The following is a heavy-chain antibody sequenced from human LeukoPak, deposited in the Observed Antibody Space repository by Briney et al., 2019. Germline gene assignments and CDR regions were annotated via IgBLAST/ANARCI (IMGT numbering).Heavy chain of an antibody. CDR3: ARDASLYCAGDTCYWAFDH. CDR1: GFTFTNYW. Sequence: GGSLRLSCAASGFTFTNYWMSWVRQAPGKGPEWVANIKHDESKTYYDDSVKGRFTISRDNAKNSLYLQMNSLRAEDTAVYYCARDASLYCAGDTCYWAFDHWGQGTLVTVSS. J-gene: IGHJ4*02. D-gene: IGHD2-21*02. CDR2: IKHDESKT. V-gene: IGHV3-7*01.